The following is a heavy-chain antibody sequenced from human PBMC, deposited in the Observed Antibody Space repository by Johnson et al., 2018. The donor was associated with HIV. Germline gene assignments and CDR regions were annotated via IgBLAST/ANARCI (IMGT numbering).Heavy chain of an antibody. V-gene: IGHV3-30*02. J-gene: IGHJ3*02. Sequence: QEQLVESGGALVQPGGSLRLSCAASGFTFSNYGMHWVRQAPGKGLEWVAFIRYDGSIKYYLDSVTGRFTISRDNSKNTLYLQMNSLRAEETAVYYCAKGQSSGYPKDAFDIWGQGTMVIVSS. D-gene: IGHD3-22*01. CDR1: GFTFSNYG. CDR3: AKGQSSGYPKDAFDI. CDR2: IRYDGSIK.